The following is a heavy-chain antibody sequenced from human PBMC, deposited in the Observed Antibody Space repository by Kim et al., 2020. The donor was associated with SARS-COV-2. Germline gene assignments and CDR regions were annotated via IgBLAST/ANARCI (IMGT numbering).Heavy chain of an antibody. Sequence: DIYYVESREGRFTVSRDNARNVVFLQMNNLRAEDTAVYYCARDADGHNFDYWGQGILVTGSS. J-gene: IGHJ4*02. CDR3: ARDADGHNFDY. V-gene: IGHV3-7*01. D-gene: IGHD2-21*01. CDR2: DI.